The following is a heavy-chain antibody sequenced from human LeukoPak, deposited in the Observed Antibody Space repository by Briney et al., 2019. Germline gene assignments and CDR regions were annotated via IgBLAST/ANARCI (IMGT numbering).Heavy chain of an antibody. J-gene: IGHJ5*02. CDR2: VIPIFGTA. D-gene: IGHD2-21*02. V-gene: IGHV1-69*05. Sequence: SVNVPCKASVGTFNSYAISWVQQAPGQGREWMGGVIPIFGTANYVQKLQGRVTITTDESTSPAYMELSSLRSEDTAVYYCARDVPPYCGGDCGGGFDPWGQGTLVTVSS. CDR1: VGTFNSYA. CDR3: ARDVPPYCGGDCGGGFDP.